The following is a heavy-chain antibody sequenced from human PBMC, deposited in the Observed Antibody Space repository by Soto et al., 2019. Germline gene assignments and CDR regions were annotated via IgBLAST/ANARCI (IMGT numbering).Heavy chain of an antibody. CDR1: GGTLSSYA. V-gene: IGHV1-69*13. Sequence: SVKVCCKASGGTLSSYAISCVRQAPGQGLEWMGGIIPIFGTANYAQKFQGRVTITADESTSTAYMELSSLRSEDTAVYYCARDPITRVRGVISPFDPWGQGTRVTVAS. D-gene: IGHD3-10*01. J-gene: IGHJ5*02. CDR3: ARDPITRVRGVISPFDP. CDR2: IIPIFGTA.